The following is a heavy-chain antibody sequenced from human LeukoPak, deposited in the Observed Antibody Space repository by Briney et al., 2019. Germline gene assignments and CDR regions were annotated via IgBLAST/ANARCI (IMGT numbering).Heavy chain of an antibody. D-gene: IGHD3-9*01. CDR1: GGSISSSNW. CDR3: ARLAGYDDWYFDL. CDR2: IYHSGST. J-gene: IGHJ2*01. Sequence: PSGTLSLTCAVSGGSISSSNWWSWVRQPPGKGLEWIGEIYHSGSTNYNPSLKSRVTISVDKSTNQFSLKLSSVTAADTAVYYCARLAGYDDWYFDLWGRGTLVTVSS. V-gene: IGHV4-4*02.